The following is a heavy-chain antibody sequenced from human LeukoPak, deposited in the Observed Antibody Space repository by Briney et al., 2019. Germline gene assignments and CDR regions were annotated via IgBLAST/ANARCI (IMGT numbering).Heavy chain of an antibody. Sequence: GGSLRLSCAASGFTISSYAMSWVRQAPGKGLEWVSAISGSGGSTYYADSVKGRFTMSRDNSKNTLYLQMNSLRAEDTAVYYCAKNLYDILTGYSYWGQGTLVTVSP. J-gene: IGHJ4*02. CDR1: GFTISSYA. CDR2: ISGSGGST. CDR3: AKNLYDILTGYSY. D-gene: IGHD3-9*01. V-gene: IGHV3-23*01.